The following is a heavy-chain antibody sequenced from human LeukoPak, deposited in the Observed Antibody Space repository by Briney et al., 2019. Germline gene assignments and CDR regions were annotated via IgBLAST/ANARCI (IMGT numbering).Heavy chain of an antibody. D-gene: IGHD1-7*01. CDR2: ISGSGGFP. J-gene: IGHJ4*02. V-gene: IGHV3-23*01. CDR3: AKSWGSSNYDFDY. CDR1: GFTFSSYA. Sequence: GGSLRLSCAASGFTFSSYAMGWVRQAPGKGLEWVSAISGSGGFPSYADSVKGRFTISRDNSKNTLYLQMNSLRAEDTAVYYCAKSWGSSNYDFDYWGQGTLATVSS.